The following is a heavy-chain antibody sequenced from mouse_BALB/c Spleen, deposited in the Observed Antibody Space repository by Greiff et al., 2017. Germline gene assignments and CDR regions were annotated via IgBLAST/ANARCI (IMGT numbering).Heavy chain of an antibody. D-gene: IGHD2-4*01. CDR1: GYSITSGYY. J-gene: IGHJ4*01. Sequence: VQLKESGPGLVKPSQSLSLTCSVTGYSITSGYYWNWIRQFPGNKLEWMGYISYDGSNNYNPSLKNRITITRDTSKNQFFLKLNSVTTEDTATYYCAREGLRLWDAMDYWGQGTSVTVSS. CDR2: ISYDGSN. V-gene: IGHV3-6*02. CDR3: AREGLRLWDAMDY.